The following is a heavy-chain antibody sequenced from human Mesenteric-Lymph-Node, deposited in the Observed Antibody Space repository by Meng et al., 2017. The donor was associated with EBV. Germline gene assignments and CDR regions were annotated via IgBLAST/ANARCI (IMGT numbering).Heavy chain of an antibody. CDR2: IYYSGST. V-gene: IGHV4-61*03. J-gene: IGHJ4*02. Sequence: EPGPGLVKPSGTLSLTCAVSGASVSSGTYYWSWIRQPPGKGLEWIGYIYYSGSTNYTPSLKSRVTMSVDTSKNHFSLELSSVTAADTAVYYCARDYGDYVSDYWGQGTLVTVSS. CDR3: ARDYGDYVSDY. CDR1: GASVSSGTYY. D-gene: IGHD4-17*01.